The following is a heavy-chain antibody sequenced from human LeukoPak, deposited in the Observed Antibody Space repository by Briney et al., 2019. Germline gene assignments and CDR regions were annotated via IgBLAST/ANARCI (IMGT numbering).Heavy chain of an antibody. J-gene: IGHJ4*02. CDR1: GFIFSSYW. Sequence: QPGGSLRLSCAASGFIFSSYWMSWVRPVPGKGLEWVANIKQDGTETSYVDSVEGRFTISRDNAKNSLFLQMNSLRADDTALYYCARGVTSAWYLRYYFEYWGQGSMVTVSS. CDR3: ARGVTSAWYLRYYFEY. D-gene: IGHD6-13*01. CDR2: IKQDGTET. V-gene: IGHV3-7*03.